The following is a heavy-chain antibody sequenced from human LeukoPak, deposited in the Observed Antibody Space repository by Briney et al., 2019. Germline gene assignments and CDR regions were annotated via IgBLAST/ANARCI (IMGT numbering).Heavy chain of an antibody. Sequence: PSETLSLTCAVYGGSFSGYYWSWIRQPPGKGLEWIGEINHSGSTNYNPSLKSRVTISVDTSKNQFSLKLSSVTAADTAVYYCARGPHLVWFGGGAFDIWGQGTMVTVSS. CDR1: GGSFSGYY. CDR3: ARGPHLVWFGGGAFDI. V-gene: IGHV4-34*01. D-gene: IGHD3-10*01. J-gene: IGHJ3*02. CDR2: INHSGST.